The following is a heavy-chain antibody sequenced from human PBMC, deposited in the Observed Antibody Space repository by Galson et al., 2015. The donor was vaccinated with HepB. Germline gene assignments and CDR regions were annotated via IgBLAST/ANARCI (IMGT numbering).Heavy chain of an antibody. J-gene: IGHJ6*02. V-gene: IGHV1-18*04. CDR1: GYTFTSYG. D-gene: IGHD2-2*03. CDR2: ISAYNGNT. CDR3: AREWVVDIVVVPAVSRGGNYYYYGMDV. Sequence: SVKVSCKASGYTFTSYGISWVRQAPGQGLEWMGWISAYNGNTNYAQKLQGRVTMTTDTSTSTAYMELRSLRSDDTAVYYCAREWVVDIVVVPAVSRGGNYYYYGMDVWGQGTTVTASS.